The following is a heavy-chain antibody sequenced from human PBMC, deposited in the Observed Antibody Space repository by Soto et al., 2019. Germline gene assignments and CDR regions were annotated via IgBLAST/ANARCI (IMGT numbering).Heavy chain of an antibody. CDR1: GGTYSPYT. CDR2: IIPFLGVT. CDR3: AREWESSVSTWSFGSL. Sequence: QVQLVQSGAEVKKPGSSVKVSCKSSGGTYSPYTINWVRQAPGQVLEWMGRIIPFLGVTNYGLKFQARVTITADKATNTAYVELRGLRFEDTAVYCCAREWESSVSTWSFGSLWGRGTLVTVSS. V-gene: IGHV1-69*08. D-gene: IGHD3-16*01. J-gene: IGHJ4*02.